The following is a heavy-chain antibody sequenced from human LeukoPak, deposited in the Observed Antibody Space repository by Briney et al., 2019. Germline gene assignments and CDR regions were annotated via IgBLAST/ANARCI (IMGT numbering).Heavy chain of an antibody. CDR3: ATGDSSGYYY. CDR2: IIPILGMA. Sequence: SVKVSCKASGGTFSSYAISWVRQAPGQGLEWMGRIIPILGMANYAQKFQGRVTITADKSTSTAYMELSSLRSEDTAVYYCATGDSSGYYYWGQGTLVTVSS. CDR1: GGTFSSYA. V-gene: IGHV1-69*04. D-gene: IGHD3-22*01. J-gene: IGHJ4*02.